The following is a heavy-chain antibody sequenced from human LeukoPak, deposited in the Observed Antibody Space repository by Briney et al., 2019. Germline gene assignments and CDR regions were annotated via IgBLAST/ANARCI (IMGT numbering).Heavy chain of an antibody. V-gene: IGHV4-34*01. CDR2: INHRGTT. CDR1: SGSLSGYY. CDR3: ARRLQYYDSSGFLYYFDY. Sequence: KSSETLSLTCAVYSGSLSGYYWSWLRQPPGRGREGIGEINHRGTTNYNPSLKSRVTISVDTSKNQFSLKLSSVTAADTAVYYCARRLQYYDSSGFLYYFDYWGQGTLVTVSS. J-gene: IGHJ4*02. D-gene: IGHD3-22*01.